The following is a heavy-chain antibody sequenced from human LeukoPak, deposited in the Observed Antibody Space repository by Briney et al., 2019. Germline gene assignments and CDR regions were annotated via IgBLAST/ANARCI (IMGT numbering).Heavy chain of an antibody. J-gene: IGHJ6*02. CDR2: IYYSGNT. CDR1: GGSTNRSSYY. CDR3: AREDSSSPSTPYYYYGLDV. D-gene: IGHD6-13*01. Sequence: PSETLSLTCTVSGGSTNRSSYYWGWIRQPPGKGLEWIGSIYYSGNTYYNPSLKSRVTISVDTSKNQFSLKLSSVTAADTALYYCAREDSSSPSTPYYYYGLDVWGQGTTVTVSS. V-gene: IGHV4-39*07.